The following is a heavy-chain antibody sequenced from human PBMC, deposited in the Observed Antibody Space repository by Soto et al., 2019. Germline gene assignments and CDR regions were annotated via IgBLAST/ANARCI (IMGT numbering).Heavy chain of an antibody. V-gene: IGHV1-18*01. Sequence: QVQLVQSGTEVKRPGASVKVSCRVAGYTFTGYGISWMRQAPGQGLEWMGWVGGSNGDTKYVENYQGRVTMTIDTSTSTAYMELRSLRSDDTAVYYCARDTSYYHDDIGYSTFAYWGQGPLVTVS. D-gene: IGHD3-22*01. CDR2: VGGSNGDT. J-gene: IGHJ4*02. CDR1: GYTFTGYG. CDR3: ARDTSYYHDDIGYSTFAY.